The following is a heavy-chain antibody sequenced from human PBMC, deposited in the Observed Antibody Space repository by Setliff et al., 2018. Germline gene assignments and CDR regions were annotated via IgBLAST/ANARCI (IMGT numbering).Heavy chain of an antibody. CDR3: ARHRRDSSGNYFVGLYYFDY. Sequence: SETLSLTCTVSGASISSYYWSWIRQPPGKGLEWIGYIYYGGTTNYNPSLKSRVSISLDTSKSQFSLRLSSLTAADTAVYYCARHRRDSSGNYFVGLYYFDYWGQGTPGTV. D-gene: IGHD3-22*01. CDR2: IYYGGTT. CDR1: GASISSYY. J-gene: IGHJ4*02. V-gene: IGHV4-59*08.